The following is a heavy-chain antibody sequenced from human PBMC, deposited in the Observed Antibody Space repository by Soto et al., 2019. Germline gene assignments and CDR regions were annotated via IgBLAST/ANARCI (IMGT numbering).Heavy chain of an antibody. V-gene: IGHV4-59*12. D-gene: IGHD6-19*01. Sequence: SETLSLTCTVSGGSISSYYWSWIRQPPGKGLEWIGYIYYSGSTNYDPSLKSRVTISVDTSKNQFSLKLSSVTAADTAVYYCARLDRRGWYFDYWGQGTLVTVSS. CDR3: ARLDRRGWYFDY. CDR1: GGSISSYY. J-gene: IGHJ4*02. CDR2: IYYSGST.